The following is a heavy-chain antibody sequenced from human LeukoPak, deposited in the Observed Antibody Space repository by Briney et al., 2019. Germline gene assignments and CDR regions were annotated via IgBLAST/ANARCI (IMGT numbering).Heavy chain of an antibody. V-gene: IGHV4-34*01. Sequence: SETLSLTCAVYGGSFSSDYWSWVRQPPGKGLEWIAEINHSGSINYNPSLKSRVTISIDTSKSQFSLKLSSVTAADTAVYYCARVNDCAGSSCSTRWIDPWGQGTLVTVSS. CDR3: ARVNDCAGSSCSTRWIDP. CDR1: GGSFSSDY. CDR2: INHSGSI. J-gene: IGHJ5*02. D-gene: IGHD2-2*02.